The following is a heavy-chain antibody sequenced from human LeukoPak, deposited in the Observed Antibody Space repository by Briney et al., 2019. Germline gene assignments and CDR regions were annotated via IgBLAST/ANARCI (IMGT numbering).Heavy chain of an antibody. D-gene: IGHD7-27*01. Sequence: GGSLRLSCAASGFTFSSYWMNWVRQAPGKGLEWVACIKEDGSEKYYVGSVKGRFTISRDNARHSLFLQMTSLRAEDTAVYYCARNWGHFDFWGQGSLVTVSS. CDR1: GFTFSSYW. V-gene: IGHV3-7*04. CDR3: ARNWGHFDF. CDR2: IKEDGSEK. J-gene: IGHJ4*02.